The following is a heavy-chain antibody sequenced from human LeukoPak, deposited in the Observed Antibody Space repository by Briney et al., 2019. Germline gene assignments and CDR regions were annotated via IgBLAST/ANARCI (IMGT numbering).Heavy chain of an antibody. V-gene: IGHV4-34*01. CDR1: GESLSKYY. CDR3: ASSVGSTDY. J-gene: IGHJ4*02. CDR2: INHRGST. D-gene: IGHD1-26*01. Sequence: SETLSLTCAVYGESLSKYYWTWIRQSPGKGLEWIGEINHRGSTNHNPSLKSRVTLSVDTSKHQFSLKLTSLTAADAAVYYCASSVGSTDYWGQGTLVTVS.